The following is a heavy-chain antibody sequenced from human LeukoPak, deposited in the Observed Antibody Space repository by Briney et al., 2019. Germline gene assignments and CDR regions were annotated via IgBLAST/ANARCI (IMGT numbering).Heavy chain of an antibody. V-gene: IGHV3-7*01. Sequence: QPGGSLRLSCAASGFTFSSYWMSWVRQAPGKGLEWVANIKQDGSEKYYVDSVKGRFTISRDNAKNSLYLQMNSLRAEDTAVYYCARDSSGYSIYYYYGMDVWGQGTTVTVSS. J-gene: IGHJ6*02. CDR3: ARDSSGYSIYYYYGMDV. CDR2: IKQDGSEK. D-gene: IGHD3-22*01. CDR1: GFTFSSYW.